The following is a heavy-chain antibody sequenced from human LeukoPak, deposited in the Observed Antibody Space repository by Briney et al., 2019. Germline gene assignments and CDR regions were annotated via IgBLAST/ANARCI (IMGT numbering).Heavy chain of an antibody. CDR1: GFTFSSYA. J-gene: IGHJ4*02. Sequence: GGSLRLSCAASGFTFSSYAMHWVRQAPGRGLEYVSAINSDGGSTYYANSVKGRFTISRDNSKNTLYLQMGSLRVEDLALYYCARDFADASGNYCLDYWGQGTLVTVSS. CDR2: INSDGGST. CDR3: ARDFADASGNYCLDY. D-gene: IGHD3-10*01. V-gene: IGHV3-64*01.